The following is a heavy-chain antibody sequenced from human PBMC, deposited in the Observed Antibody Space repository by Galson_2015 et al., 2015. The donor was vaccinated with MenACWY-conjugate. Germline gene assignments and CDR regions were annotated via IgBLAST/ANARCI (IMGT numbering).Heavy chain of an antibody. CDR3: ARWKYESNGYRAFDI. D-gene: IGHD3-22*01. Sequence: SVKVSCKASGYTFTSYALHWVRQAPGQRLEWMGWINGGNGNIKYSQKFQARVTITRDTSASTAYMELSSLRSADTALYYCARWKYESNGYRAFDIWGQGTMVTVSS. CDR2: INGGNGNI. V-gene: IGHV1-3*01. J-gene: IGHJ3*02. CDR1: GYTFTSYA.